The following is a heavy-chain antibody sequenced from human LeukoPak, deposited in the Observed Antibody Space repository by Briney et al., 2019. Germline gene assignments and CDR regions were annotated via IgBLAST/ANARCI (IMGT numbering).Heavy chain of an antibody. CDR3: ARSLRFAYALDI. D-gene: IGHD3-3*01. Sequence: SQTLSLTCTVSGGSISSGSYYWSWIRQPAGKGLEWIGRIYTSGSTNYNPSLKSRVTISVDTSKNQFSLKLSSVTAADTAVYYCARSLRFAYALDIWGQGTMVTVSS. CDR1: GGSISSGSYY. J-gene: IGHJ3*02. CDR2: IYTSGST. V-gene: IGHV4-61*02.